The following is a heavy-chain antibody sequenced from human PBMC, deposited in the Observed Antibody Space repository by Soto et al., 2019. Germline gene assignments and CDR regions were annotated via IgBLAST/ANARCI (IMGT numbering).Heavy chain of an antibody. CDR1: GYTFTGYY. CDR3: ARQPGQWLHFHWLVS. D-gene: IGHD6-19*01. J-gene: IGHJ5*01. V-gene: IGHV1-2*02. Sequence: ASLQVSCTSSGYTFTGYYMHWVRQAPGQGLEWMGWINPNSGGTNYAQKFQGRVTMTRDTSISTAYMELSRLRSDDTAVYYCARQPGQWLHFHWLVSWGQGILVT. CDR2: INPNSGGT.